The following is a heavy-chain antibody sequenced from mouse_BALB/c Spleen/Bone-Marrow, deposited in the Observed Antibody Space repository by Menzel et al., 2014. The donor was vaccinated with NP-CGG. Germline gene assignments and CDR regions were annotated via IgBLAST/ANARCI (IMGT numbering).Heavy chain of an antibody. Sequence: EVNVVESGGGLVKPGGSLKLSCAASGFAFSSYDMSWVRQTPEKRLEWVAYISSGGGSTYYPDTVKGRFTISRDNAKKTLYLQMSSLKSEDTAMYYCARQGYGYVDFEVWGAGTTVTGSS. CDR2: ISSGGGST. D-gene: IGHD1-2*01. CDR3: ARQGYGYVDFEV. V-gene: IGHV5-12-1*01. CDR1: GFAFSSYD. J-gene: IGHJ1*01.